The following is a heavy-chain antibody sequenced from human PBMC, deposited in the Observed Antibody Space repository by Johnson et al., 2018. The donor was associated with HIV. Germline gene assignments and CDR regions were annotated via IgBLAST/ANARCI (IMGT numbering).Heavy chain of an antibody. Sequence: VQLVESGGGVVRPGGSLRLSCAASGFTFDDYTMHWVRQAPGKGLEWVSLISWDGGSTYYADSVKARFTISRDNSKNTLYLVMNRLRPEDTAVYYCARARGGEGSGSYAFDIWGQGTMVTVSS. J-gene: IGHJ3*02. D-gene: IGHD3-10*01. CDR3: ARARGGEGSGSYAFDI. CDR1: GFTFDDYT. CDR2: ISWDGGST. V-gene: IGHV3-43*01.